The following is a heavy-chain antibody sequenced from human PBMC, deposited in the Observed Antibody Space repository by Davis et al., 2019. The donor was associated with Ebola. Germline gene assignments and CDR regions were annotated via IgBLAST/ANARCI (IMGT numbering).Heavy chain of an antibody. D-gene: IGHD6-13*01. CDR3: ARAPIAGAGTRWGTRWFDP. CDR1: SDY. J-gene: IGHJ5*02. V-gene: IGHV4-39*07. Sequence: SDYWGWIRQPPGKGLEWIGSINYSGSTYYNPSLKSRVTISVDTSKNHFSLKLNSVTAADTAVYYCARAPIAGAGTRWGTRWFDPWGQGTLVTVSS. CDR2: INYSGST.